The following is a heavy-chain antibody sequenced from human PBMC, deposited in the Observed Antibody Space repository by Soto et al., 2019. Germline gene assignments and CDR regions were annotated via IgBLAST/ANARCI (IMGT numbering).Heavy chain of an antibody. J-gene: IGHJ5*02. CDR1: GYTFTSYG. D-gene: IGHD3-10*01. CDR3: AGSPTYYYGSGSYSWFDP. V-gene: IGHV1-18*01. CDR2: ISAYNGNT. Sequence: ASVKVSCKASGYTFTSYGISWVRQAPGQGLEWMGWISAYNGNTNYAQKLQGRVTMTTDTSTSTAYMELRSLRSDDTAVYYCAGSPTYYYGSGSYSWFDPWGQGTLVTVSS.